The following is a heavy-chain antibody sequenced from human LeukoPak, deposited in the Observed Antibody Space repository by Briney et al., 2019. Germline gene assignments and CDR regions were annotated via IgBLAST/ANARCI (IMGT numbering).Heavy chain of an antibody. J-gene: IGHJ6*03. V-gene: IGHV4-39*07. CDR2: IYHSGST. CDR3: ARVDWLANHYYYMDV. D-gene: IGHD2-21*01. Sequence: SETLSLTCIVSGGSISSSNSYWGWIRQPPGKGLEWIGSIYHSGSTYYNPSLKSRVTISVDTSKNQFSLKLSSVIAADTAVYYCARVDWLANHYYYMDVWGKGTTVTVSS. CDR1: GGSISSSNSY.